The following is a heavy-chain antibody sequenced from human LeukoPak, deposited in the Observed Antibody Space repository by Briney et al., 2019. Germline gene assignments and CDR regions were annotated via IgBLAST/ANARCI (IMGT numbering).Heavy chain of an antibody. J-gene: IGHJ4*02. CDR1: GFTFSTYW. Sequence: GGSLRLSCAASGFTFSTYWMHWFRQAPGRGPVWVSRINSDGSTTNYADSVKGRFTVSRDNAKNTLYLQMNSLRAEDTAVYYCARDGANFYWGQGALVTVSS. D-gene: IGHD4/OR15-4a*01. V-gene: IGHV3-74*01. CDR2: INSDGSTT. CDR3: ARDGANFY.